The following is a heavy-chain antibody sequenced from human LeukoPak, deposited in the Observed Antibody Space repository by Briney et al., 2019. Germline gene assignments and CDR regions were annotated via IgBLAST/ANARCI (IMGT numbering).Heavy chain of an antibody. CDR1: GFTFSSYW. CDR2: INSDGSST. J-gene: IGHJ4*02. V-gene: IGHV3-74*01. CDR3: ARDPVVTMIVVAQYYFDY. D-gene: IGHD3-22*01. Sequence: GGSLRLSCAASGFTFSSYWMHWVRQAPGKGLVWVSRINSDGSSTSYADSVKGRFTISRDNAKNTLYLQMNSLRAEDTAVYYCARDPVVTMIVVAQYYFDYWGQGTLVTVS.